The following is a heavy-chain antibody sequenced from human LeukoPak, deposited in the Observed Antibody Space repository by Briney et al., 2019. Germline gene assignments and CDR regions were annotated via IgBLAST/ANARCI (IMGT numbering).Heavy chain of an antibody. Sequence: QPGGSLRLSCAASGFTFSSYGMHWVRQAPGKGLEWVAVISYDGSNKYYADSVKGRFTISRDNSKNTLYLQMNSLRAEDTAVYYCAKVASGGSCYDYWGQGTLVTVSS. V-gene: IGHV3-30*18. J-gene: IGHJ4*02. CDR2: ISYDGSNK. CDR3: AKVASGGSCYDY. D-gene: IGHD2-15*01. CDR1: GFTFSSYG.